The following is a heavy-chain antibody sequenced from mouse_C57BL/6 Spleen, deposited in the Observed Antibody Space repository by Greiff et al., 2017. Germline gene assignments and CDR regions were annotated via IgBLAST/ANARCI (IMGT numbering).Heavy chain of an antibody. Sequence: QVQLQQSGPELVKPGASVKISCKASGYAFSSSWMNWVKQRPGKGLEWIGRIYPGDGDTNYNGKFKGKATLTADKSSSTAYMQLSSLTSEDSAVYFCGTTLVATGGAMDYWGQGTSVTVSS. CDR3: GTTLVATGGAMDY. CDR2: IYPGDGDT. CDR1: GYAFSSSW. V-gene: IGHV1-82*01. J-gene: IGHJ4*01. D-gene: IGHD1-1*01.